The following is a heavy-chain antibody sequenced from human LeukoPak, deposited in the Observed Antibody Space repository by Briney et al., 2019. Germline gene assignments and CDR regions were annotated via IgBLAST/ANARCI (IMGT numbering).Heavy chain of an antibody. CDR3: ARGRGDCSSTSCEHYYFDY. Sequence: PSETLSLTCTVSGGSISSYYWSWIRQPPGKGLEWIGYIYYSGSTNYNPSLKSRVTISVDRSKNQFSLKLSSVTAADTAVYYCARGRGDCSSTSCEHYYFDYWGQGTLVTVSS. J-gene: IGHJ4*02. V-gene: IGHV4-59*12. CDR1: GGSISSYY. CDR2: IYYSGST. D-gene: IGHD2-2*01.